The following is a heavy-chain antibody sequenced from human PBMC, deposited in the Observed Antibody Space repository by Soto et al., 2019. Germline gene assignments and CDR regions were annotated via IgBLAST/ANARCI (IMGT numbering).Heavy chain of an antibody. Sequence: GGSLRLSCVGSGFDVTTNCMRWVRQAPGKGLECVSIVCTGGATHYADSVKGRFTISRDSSKNTVHLQMNNVRAEDTAVYYCVRDKRTISGIFPGYWGQGTQVTVSS. D-gene: IGHD1-1*01. CDR2: VCTGGAT. CDR1: GFDVTTNC. CDR3: VRDKRTISGIFPGY. J-gene: IGHJ4*02. V-gene: IGHV3-53*01.